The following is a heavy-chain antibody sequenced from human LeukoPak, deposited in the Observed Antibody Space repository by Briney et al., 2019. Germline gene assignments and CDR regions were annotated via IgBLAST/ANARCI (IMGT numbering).Heavy chain of an antibody. J-gene: IGHJ5*02. Sequence: GGSLRLSCAASGFSFSSYDMHWVRQITGKGLEWVSVIGTAGDSLYAGSARGRFTISRENAKNSLYLQMNSLRAGDTAVYYCARSVAGSSWFDPWGQGTLVTVSS. CDR1: GFSFSSYD. D-gene: IGHD6-19*01. CDR2: IGTAGDS. V-gene: IGHV3-13*01. CDR3: ARSVAGSSWFDP.